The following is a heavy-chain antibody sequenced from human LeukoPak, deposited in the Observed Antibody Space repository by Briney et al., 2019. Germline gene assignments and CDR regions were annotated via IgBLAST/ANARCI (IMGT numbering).Heavy chain of an antibody. V-gene: IGHV4-39*01. D-gene: IGHD3-10*01. Sequence: SETLSLTCTVSGTSISSTPYYWGWIRQPPGKGLEWIATIYYSVSSESTSYNPSLKSRVTMSVDTSKNQLSLKLISVTAANTAVYYCARHTRVGFGDRWGQGTLVTVSS. J-gene: IGHJ5*02. CDR3: ARHTRVGFGDR. CDR1: GTSISSTPYY. CDR2: IYYSVSSEST.